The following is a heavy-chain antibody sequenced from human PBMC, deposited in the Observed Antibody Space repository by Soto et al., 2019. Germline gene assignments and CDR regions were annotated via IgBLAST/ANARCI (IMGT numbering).Heavy chain of an antibody. J-gene: IGHJ4*02. CDR3: ARGGHVVVVTAALDY. CDR1: GDTFTDYY. Sequence: QVQLMQSGAEVKKPGASVKVSCKASGDTFTDYYIHWVRQAPGQGLEWMGTVNPSGGHTTYAQHFLGRVTMTRATSTSTLYMELTRLTSDVTAIYYWARGGHVVVVTAALDYWGQGTLVTVSS. V-gene: IGHV1-46*01. CDR2: VNPSGGHT. D-gene: IGHD2-21*02.